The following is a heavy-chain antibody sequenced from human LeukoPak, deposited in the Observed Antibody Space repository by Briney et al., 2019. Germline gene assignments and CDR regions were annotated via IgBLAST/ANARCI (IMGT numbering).Heavy chain of an antibody. J-gene: IGHJ4*02. V-gene: IGHV3-23*01. CDR1: GFTFSNYA. CDR3: AKLLTYFDILTGPDY. D-gene: IGHD3-9*01. CDR2: ISANGAST. Sequence: GGSLRLSCAASGFTFSNYAMTWVRQAPGKGLEWVSAISANGASTFYADSVKGRFTISRDNSKNTHYLQMNSLRVEDTAVYYCAKLLTYFDILTGPDYWGRGTLVTVSS.